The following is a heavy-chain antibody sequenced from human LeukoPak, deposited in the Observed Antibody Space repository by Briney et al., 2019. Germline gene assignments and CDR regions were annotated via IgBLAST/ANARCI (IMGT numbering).Heavy chain of an antibody. J-gene: IGHJ4*02. V-gene: IGHV1-2*06. Sequence: GASVKVSCKASGYTLTDYYMHWVRQAPGQGLEWMGRINPNSGGTNYAQKFQGRITMTRDTSISTAYMELSSLRSEDTAVYYCARTLIADYGDYRGSELNYWGQGTLVTVSS. CDR2: INPNSGGT. D-gene: IGHD4-17*01. CDR3: ARTLIADYGDYRGSELNY. CDR1: GYTLTDYY.